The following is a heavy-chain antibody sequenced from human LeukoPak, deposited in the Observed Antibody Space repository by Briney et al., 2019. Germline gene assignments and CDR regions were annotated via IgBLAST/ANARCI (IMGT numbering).Heavy chain of an antibody. CDR1: GGSLSSGGYY. V-gene: IGHV4-31*03. CDR2: IYYSGST. D-gene: IGHD6-13*01. J-gene: IGHJ3*02. CDR3: ARAPGIEKQLVNIDAFDI. Sequence: SQTLSLTCTVSGGSLSSGGYYWSWLRQHPGKGLEWIGYIYYSGSTYYNPSLKSRVTISVDTSKNQFSLKLSSVTAADTAVYYCARAPGIEKQLVNIDAFDIWGQGTMVTVSS.